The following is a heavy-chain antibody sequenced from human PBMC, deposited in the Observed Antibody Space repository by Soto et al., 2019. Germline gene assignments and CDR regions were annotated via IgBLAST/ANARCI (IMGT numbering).Heavy chain of an antibody. CDR2: INPGNGNT. V-gene: IGHV1-3*05. Sequence: QVQLVQSGGEEKKPGASVRVSCEASGYTFTAYAIHWLRQAPGQRLEWMAWINPGNGNTRYSQKFLGRVSITRDTSASTAYLELDSLRSEDTAVYYCARSAISPYGGLIGPFDYWGQGNLVTVSS. D-gene: IGHD3-16*02. CDR1: GYTFTAYA. CDR3: ARSAISPYGGLIGPFDY. J-gene: IGHJ4*02.